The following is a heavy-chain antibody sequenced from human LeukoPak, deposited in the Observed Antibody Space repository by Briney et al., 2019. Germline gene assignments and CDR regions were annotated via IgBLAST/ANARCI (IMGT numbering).Heavy chain of an antibody. CDR2: NIGSSGST. Sequence: GGSLRLSFAASGFRFSNYAMNWVRQAPGKGLEWVSVNIGSSGSTFYADSVKGRFTISRDNSKNTLYLQMNSLRDEDAAVYYCAKGGYDYVEIGYFDFWGQGTLVTVSS. D-gene: IGHD5-12*01. V-gene: IGHV3-23*01. CDR1: GFRFSNYA. CDR3: AKGGYDYVEIGYFDF. J-gene: IGHJ4*02.